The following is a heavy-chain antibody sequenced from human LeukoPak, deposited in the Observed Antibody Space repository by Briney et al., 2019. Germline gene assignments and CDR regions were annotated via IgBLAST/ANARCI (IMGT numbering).Heavy chain of an antibody. CDR1: GGSISSSSYY. J-gene: IGHJ4*02. V-gene: IGHV4-39*07. D-gene: IGHD2-15*01. CDR3: ARAVVVVAATITYFDY. CDR2: IYYSGST. Sequence: PSETLSLTCTVSGGSISSSSYYWGWIRQPPGKGLEWIGSIYYSGSTYYNPSLKSRVTISVDTSKNQFSLKLSSVTAADTAVYYCARAVVVVAATITYFDYWGQGTLVTVSS.